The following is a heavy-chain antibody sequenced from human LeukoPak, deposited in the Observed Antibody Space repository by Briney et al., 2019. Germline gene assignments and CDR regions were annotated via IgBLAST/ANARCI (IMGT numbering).Heavy chain of an antibody. CDR2: ISAYNGNT. J-gene: IGHJ6*03. Sequence: ASVKVSCKASGYTFTSYGISWVRQAPGQGLEWMGWISAYNGNTNYAQKLQGRVTMTTDTSTSTAYMELRSLRSDDTAVYYYARVYDFWSGYYKYYYYYMDVWGKGTTVTVSS. CDR3: ARVYDFWSGYYKYYYYYMDV. CDR1: GYTFTSYG. D-gene: IGHD3-3*01. V-gene: IGHV1-18*01.